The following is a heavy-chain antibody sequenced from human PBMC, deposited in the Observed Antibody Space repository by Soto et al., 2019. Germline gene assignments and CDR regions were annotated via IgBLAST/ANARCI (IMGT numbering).Heavy chain of an antibody. CDR2: ISWDGGST. CDR3: AKDIEYYDILTGLDY. Sequence: GGSLRLSCAASGFTFDDYTMHWVRQAPGKGLEWVSLISWDGGSTYYADSVKGRFTISRDNSKNSLYLQMNSLRTEDTALYYCAKDIEYYDILTGLDYWGQGTLVTVSS. D-gene: IGHD3-9*01. V-gene: IGHV3-43*01. CDR1: GFTFDDYT. J-gene: IGHJ4*02.